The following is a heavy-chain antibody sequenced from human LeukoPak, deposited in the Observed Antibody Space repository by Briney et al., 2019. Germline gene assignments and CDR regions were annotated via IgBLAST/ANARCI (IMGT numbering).Heavy chain of an antibody. Sequence: ASVKVSCKASGYTFTGYYMHWVRQAPGQGLEWMGWINPNSGGTNYAQKFQGWVTMTRDTSISTAYMELSRLRSDDMAVYYCARGMVRGVWAYDAFDIWGQGTMVTVSS. CDR2: INPNSGGT. CDR3: ARGMVRGVWAYDAFDI. V-gene: IGHV1-2*04. CDR1: GYTFTGYY. J-gene: IGHJ3*02. D-gene: IGHD3-10*01.